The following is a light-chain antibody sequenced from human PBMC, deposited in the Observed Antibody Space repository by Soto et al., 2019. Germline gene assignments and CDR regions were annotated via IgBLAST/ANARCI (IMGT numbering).Light chain of an antibody. CDR2: EVT. CDR3: SSYSSSSALDVI. J-gene: IGLJ2*01. CDR1: NRDVGGYNY. Sequence: QSALAQPASVSGSPGQSITISCAGTNRDVGGYNYVSWYQQYPGKAPKLIIYEVTYRPSGVSNRFSGSKSGNTASLTISGLQAEDEADYYCSSYSSSSALDVIFGXXTXXTVL. V-gene: IGLV2-14*01.